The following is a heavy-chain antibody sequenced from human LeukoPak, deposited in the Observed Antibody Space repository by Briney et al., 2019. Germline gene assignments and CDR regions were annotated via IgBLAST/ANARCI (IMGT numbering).Heavy chain of an antibody. J-gene: IGHJ3*02. V-gene: IGHV1-46*01. CDR1: GYTFTSYY. CDR3: ATENNSSDGTFDI. CDR2: INPSGGST. D-gene: IGHD3-22*01. Sequence: ASVKVSCKASGYTFTSYYMHWVRQAPGQGLEWMGIINPSGGSTSYAQKFQGRVTMTRDMSTSTVYMELRSLRSDDTAVYYCATENNSSDGTFDIWGQGTMVTVSS.